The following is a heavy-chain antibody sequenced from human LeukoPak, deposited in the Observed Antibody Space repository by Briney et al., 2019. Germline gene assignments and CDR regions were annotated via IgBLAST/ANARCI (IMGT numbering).Heavy chain of an antibody. V-gene: IGHV3-23*01. J-gene: IGHJ4*02. CDR3: AKCSYGFSDPNFDY. CDR2: ISGSGGST. D-gene: IGHD5-18*01. CDR1: GFTFSSYA. Sequence: GGSLRLSCAAYGFTFSSYAMSWVRQAPGKGLEWVSAISGSGGSTYYADSVKGRFTISRDNSKNTLYLQMNSLRAEDTAVYYCAKCSYGFSDPNFDYWGQGTLVTASS.